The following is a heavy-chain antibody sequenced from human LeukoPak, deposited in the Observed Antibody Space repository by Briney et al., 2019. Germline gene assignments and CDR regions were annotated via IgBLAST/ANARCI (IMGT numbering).Heavy chain of an antibody. Sequence: VKISCKVSGYTFTDYYMHWVQQAPGKRLEWMGLVDPEDGETIYAEKFQARVTITADTSTDTAYMELSSLRSEDTAVYYCATLPSGDYATFDYWGQGTLVTVSS. D-gene: IGHD4-17*01. CDR2: VDPEDGET. J-gene: IGHJ4*02. V-gene: IGHV1-69-2*01. CDR3: ATLPSGDYATFDY. CDR1: GYTFTDYY.